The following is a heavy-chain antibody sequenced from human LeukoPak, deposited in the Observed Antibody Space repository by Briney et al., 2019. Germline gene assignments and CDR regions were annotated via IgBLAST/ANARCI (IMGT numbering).Heavy chain of an antibody. CDR2: IYPGDSDT. D-gene: IGHD6-25*01. V-gene: IGHV5-51*01. CDR3: ATGIAAAGGFNY. Sequence: ESLKISCKGSGYSFANYWIGWVRHLPGKGLAWMGIIYPGDSDTRDSPSFQGQVTISADKSISTAYLQWSSLKASDTAMYYCATGIAAAGGFNYWGQGTQVTMSS. CDR1: GYSFANYW. J-gene: IGHJ4*02.